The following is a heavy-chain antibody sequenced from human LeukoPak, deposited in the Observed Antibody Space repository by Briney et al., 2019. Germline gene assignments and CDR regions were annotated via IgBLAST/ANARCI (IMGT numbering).Heavy chain of an antibody. J-gene: IGHJ3*02. CDR1: GFTFSRYW. CDR2: INSDGSST. CDR3: ARGGSPPEALGDAFDI. V-gene: IGHV3-74*01. D-gene: IGHD1-26*01. Sequence: GGSLRLSCAASGFTFSRYWMHWVRQAPGKGLVRVSRINSDGSSTINADSVKGRFTISRDNAKNTLYLQMNSLRVEDTAAYFCARGGSPPEALGDAFDIWGQGTMVTVSS.